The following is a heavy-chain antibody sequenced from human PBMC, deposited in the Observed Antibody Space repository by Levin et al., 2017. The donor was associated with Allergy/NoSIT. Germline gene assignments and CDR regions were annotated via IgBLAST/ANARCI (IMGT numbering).Heavy chain of an antibody. CDR2: IYYSGST. CDR1: GGSISSSSYY. Sequence: PSETLSLTCTVSGGSISSSSYYWGWIRQPPGKGLEWIGSIYYSGSTYYNPSLKSRVTISVDTSKNQFSLKLSSVTAADTAVYYCARHGPGVSDAFDIWGQGTMVTVSS. V-gene: IGHV4-39*01. CDR3: ARHGPGVSDAFDI. J-gene: IGHJ3*02. D-gene: IGHD3-10*01.